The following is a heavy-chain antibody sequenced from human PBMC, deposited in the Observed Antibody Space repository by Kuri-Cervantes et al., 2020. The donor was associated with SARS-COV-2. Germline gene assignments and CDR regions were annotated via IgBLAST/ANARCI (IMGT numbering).Heavy chain of an antibody. CDR1: DGSISSYY. Sequence: ESLKISCTVSDGSISSYYWSWIRQPPGKGLEWIGYIYYSGSTNYNPSLKSRVTISVDTSKNQFSLKLSSVTAADTAVYYCARVRIFGVPGFAFDIWGQGTMVTVSS. D-gene: IGHD3-3*01. V-gene: IGHV4-59*01. CDR3: ARVRIFGVPGFAFDI. J-gene: IGHJ3*02. CDR2: IYYSGST.